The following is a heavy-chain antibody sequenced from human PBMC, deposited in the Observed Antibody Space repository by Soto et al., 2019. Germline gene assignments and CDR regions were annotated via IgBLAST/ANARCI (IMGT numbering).Heavy chain of an antibody. CDR3: ARGDYYYMDV. V-gene: IGHV4-31*01. CDR2: IYYSWST. J-gene: IGHJ6*03. Sequence: QEQLQESGPGLVKPSQTLSLTCTVSGGSISSSGYYWSWIRQHPGKGLEWIGYIYYSWSTYYNPSLKSLVTISVDTSKNQFSLKLSSVTAADTAVYYCARGDYYYMDVWGKGTTVTVSS. CDR1: GGSISSSGYY.